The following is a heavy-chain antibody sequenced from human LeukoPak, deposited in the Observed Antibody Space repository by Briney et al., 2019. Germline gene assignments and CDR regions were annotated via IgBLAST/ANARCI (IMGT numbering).Heavy chain of an antibody. D-gene: IGHD6-19*01. CDR1: GYTFTGYY. Sequence: ASVKVSCKASGYTFTGYYMHWVRQAPGQGLEWMGWINPNSGGTNYAQKFQGRVTMTRDTSISTTYMELSRLRSDDTAMYYCARDRGIAVASTPDYWGQGTLVTVSS. V-gene: IGHV1-2*02. CDR3: ARDRGIAVASTPDY. J-gene: IGHJ4*02. CDR2: INPNSGGT.